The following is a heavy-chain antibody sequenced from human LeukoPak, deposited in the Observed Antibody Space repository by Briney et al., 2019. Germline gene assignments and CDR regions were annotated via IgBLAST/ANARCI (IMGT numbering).Heavy chain of an antibody. Sequence: PGGSLRLSCAASGFTFDDYAMHWVRQAPGKGLEWVSGISWNSGSIGYADSVKGRFTIARDNSNNNLYLQMNSLRAEDTAVYYCARDRGKWNYVSPLDNWGQGTLVTVSS. CDR1: GFTFDDYA. J-gene: IGHJ4*02. D-gene: IGHD1-7*01. CDR2: ISWNSGSI. CDR3: ARDRGKWNYVSPLDN. V-gene: IGHV3-9*01.